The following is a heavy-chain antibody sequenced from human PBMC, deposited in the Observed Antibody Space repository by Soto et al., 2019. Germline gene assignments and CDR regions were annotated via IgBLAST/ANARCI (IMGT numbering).Heavy chain of an antibody. D-gene: IGHD3-22*01. CDR1: GFTFSSYG. J-gene: IGHJ4*02. CDR2: ISYDGSNK. CDR3: AKVVRSGYYN. Sequence: QVQLVESGGGVVQPGRSLRLSCAASGFTFSSYGMHWVRQAPGKGLEWVAVISYDGSNKYYADSVKGRFTISRDNSKNTLYLQMNSLRAEDTAVYYCAKVVRSGYYNWGQVTLVTVSS. V-gene: IGHV3-30*18.